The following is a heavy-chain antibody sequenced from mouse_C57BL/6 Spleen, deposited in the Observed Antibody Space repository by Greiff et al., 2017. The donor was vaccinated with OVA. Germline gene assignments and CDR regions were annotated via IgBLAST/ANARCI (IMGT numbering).Heavy chain of an antibody. Sequence: EVPLVESGEGLVKPGGSLKLSCAASGFTFSSYAMSWVRQTPEKRLEWVAYISSGGDYIYYADTVKGRFTISRDNARNTLYLQMSSLKSEDTAMYYCTRAALRSYAMDYWGQGTSVTVSS. CDR2: ISSGGDYI. CDR3: TRAALRSYAMDY. V-gene: IGHV5-9-1*02. J-gene: IGHJ4*01. CDR1: GFTFSSYA. D-gene: IGHD1-1*01.